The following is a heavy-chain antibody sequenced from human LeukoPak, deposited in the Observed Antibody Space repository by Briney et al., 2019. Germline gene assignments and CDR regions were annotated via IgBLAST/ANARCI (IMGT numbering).Heavy chain of an antibody. Sequence: GRSLRLSCAASGFSFSSYDMHWVRQAPGKGLEWAAVISYDGSNKYYADSVKGRFTISRDNSKNTLFLQMNSLRPEDTAVYYCARDRRAVRFDYWGQGTLVTVSS. CDR3: ARDRRAVRFDY. D-gene: IGHD6-19*01. CDR2: ISYDGSNK. J-gene: IGHJ4*02. CDR1: GFSFSSYD. V-gene: IGHV3-30-3*01.